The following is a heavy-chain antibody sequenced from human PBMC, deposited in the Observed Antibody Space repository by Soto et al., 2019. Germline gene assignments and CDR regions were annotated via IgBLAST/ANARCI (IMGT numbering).Heavy chain of an antibody. Sequence: EVQLVESGGTLVQPGGSLRLSCAVSGFDASVNFMTWVRQAPGKGLEWVSSINNAFNAFYADSVTGRFTISRDNSKNTLYLQMNSLRVEVTAMYYCVRENYYYGMDVWGQGTAVTVSS. J-gene: IGHJ6*02. V-gene: IGHV3-66*01. CDR2: INNAFNA. CDR3: VRENYYYGMDV. CDR1: GFDASVNF.